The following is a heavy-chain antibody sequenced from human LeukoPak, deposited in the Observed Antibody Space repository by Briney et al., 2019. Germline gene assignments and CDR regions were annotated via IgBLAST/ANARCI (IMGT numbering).Heavy chain of an antibody. CDR2: INPNSGDT. V-gene: IGHV1-2*02. D-gene: IGHD4-17*01. CDR3: AKSSQGSFTVSWFDP. CDR1: GYTFTDYY. J-gene: IGHJ5*02. Sequence: ASVKVSCKASGYTFTDYYMHWVRQAPGQGLAWMGWINPNSGDTNYAQKLQDRATMTRDTSINTAYMELSRLRSDDTAVYYCAKSSQGSFTVSWFDPWGQGTLVTVSS.